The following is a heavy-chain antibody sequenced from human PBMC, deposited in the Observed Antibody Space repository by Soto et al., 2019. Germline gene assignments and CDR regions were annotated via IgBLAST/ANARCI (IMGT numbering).Heavy chain of an antibody. CDR2: IYYSGST. D-gene: IGHD3-22*01. CDR3: ARGGPYYDSSGYYYPFDH. CDR1: GGSISSGGYY. Sequence: PSETLSLTCTVSGGSISSGGYYWSWIRQHPGKGLEWIGYIYYSGSTYYNPSLKSRVTISVDTSRNQFSLKLSSVTAADTAVYYCARGGPYYDSSGYYYPFDHWGQGTLVTVSS. J-gene: IGHJ4*02. V-gene: IGHV4-31*03.